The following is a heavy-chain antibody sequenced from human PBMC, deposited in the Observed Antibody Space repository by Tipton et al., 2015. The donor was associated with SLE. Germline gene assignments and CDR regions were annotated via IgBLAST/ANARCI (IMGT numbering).Heavy chain of an antibody. CDR2: IKHGGST. D-gene: IGHD4/OR15-4a*01. CDR3: ARAFGRLTRFDY. J-gene: IGHJ4*02. CDR1: GFTFSNYS. V-gene: IGHV4-34*01. Sequence: QLVQSGGGLIQPGGSLRLSCAVSGFTFSNYSMNWVRQAPGKGLEWVGEIKHGGSTYYNPSLKSRVTMSVDTSKNQFSLRLNSVTAADTAVYYCARAFGRLTRFDYWGQGAPVTVSS.